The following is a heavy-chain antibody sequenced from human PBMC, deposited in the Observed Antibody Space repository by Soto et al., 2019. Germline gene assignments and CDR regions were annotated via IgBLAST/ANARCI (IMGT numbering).Heavy chain of an antibody. Sequence: LRLSCTTSGFIFGDYAMSWVRQAPGKGLECVSFIRSKIYGGTTEYAASVKGRFTISRDDSKSIAYLQMNTLKTEDTAVYYCTREEKWELLSYYYGMDVWGQGTTVT. D-gene: IGHD1-26*01. CDR2: IRSKIYGGTT. V-gene: IGHV3-49*04. J-gene: IGHJ6*02. CDR1: GFIFGDYA. CDR3: TREEKWELLSYYYGMDV.